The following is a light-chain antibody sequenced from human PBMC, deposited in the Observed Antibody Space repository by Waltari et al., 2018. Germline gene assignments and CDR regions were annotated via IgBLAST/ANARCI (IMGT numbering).Light chain of an antibody. CDR3: AAWDDSLSGRV. CDR2: KNS. V-gene: IGLV1-47*01. J-gene: IGLJ3*02. CDR1: NSNIGTHT. Sequence: QSVLTQPPSASGTPGQGVIISCSGRNSNIGTHTLYWYQHLPGTAPKLLIYKNSQRPSGVPERFSGSKSGTSASLAISGLRSEDEADYYCAAWDDSLSGRVFGGGTKLTVL.